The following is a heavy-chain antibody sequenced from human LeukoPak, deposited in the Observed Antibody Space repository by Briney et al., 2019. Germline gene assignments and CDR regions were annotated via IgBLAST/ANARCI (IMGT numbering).Heavy chain of an antibody. CDR2: IYYSGTT. V-gene: IGHV4-39*01. Sequence: SETLSLTCTVSGGSIRSSDYYWGWIRQPPGKGLEWIASIYYSGTTHYNPSHQSRATMSVDTSKNQFSLRLSSVTTADTAVYYCARVNTQGVPSPWGQGILVTVSS. CDR1: GGSIRSSDYY. D-gene: IGHD2-15*01. CDR3: ARVNTQGVPSP. J-gene: IGHJ5*02.